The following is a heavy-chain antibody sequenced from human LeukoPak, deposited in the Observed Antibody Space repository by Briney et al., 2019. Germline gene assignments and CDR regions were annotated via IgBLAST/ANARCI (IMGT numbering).Heavy chain of an antibody. CDR1: GFTFSNYG. V-gene: IGHV3-30*18. CDR2: ISYDGSNK. J-gene: IGHJ4*02. Sequence: GALRLSCATSGFTFSNYGMHWVRQALGKGLEWVAVISYDGSNKYYADSVKGRFTISRDNSKNTLYLQMNSLRPEDAAVYHCANLPLWGQGTLVTVSS. CDR3: ANLPL.